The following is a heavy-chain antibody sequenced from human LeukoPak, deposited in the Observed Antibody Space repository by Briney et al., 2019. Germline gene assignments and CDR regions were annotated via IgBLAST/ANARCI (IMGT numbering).Heavy chain of an antibody. CDR1: GFTFSSHW. CDR3: ARGNYYDSSGPGGY. D-gene: IGHD3-22*01. J-gene: IGHJ4*02. CDR2: INSDGSST. V-gene: IGHV3-74*01. Sequence: GGSLRLSCAASGFTFSSHWMHWVRQTQGKGLVWVSRINSDGSSTSYVDSVAGRFTISTDKAKSTLYLQMNSLRAEDTAVYYCARGNYYDSSGPGGYWGQGTLGIVSS.